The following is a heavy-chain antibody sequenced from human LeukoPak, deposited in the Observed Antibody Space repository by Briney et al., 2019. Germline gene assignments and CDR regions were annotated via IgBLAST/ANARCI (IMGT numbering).Heavy chain of an antibody. J-gene: IGHJ3*02. CDR1: GFTFSIYE. D-gene: IGHD6-19*01. V-gene: IGHV3-48*03. Sequence: GGSLRLSCAASGFTFSIYEMNWVRQAPGKGLEWVSYISSSGRTTYYPDSVKGRFTISRDNAKNTLYLQMNSVRAEDTAVYYCARDPGAWLVKDAFDIWGQGTMVTVSS. CDR2: ISSSGRTT. CDR3: ARDPGAWLVKDAFDI.